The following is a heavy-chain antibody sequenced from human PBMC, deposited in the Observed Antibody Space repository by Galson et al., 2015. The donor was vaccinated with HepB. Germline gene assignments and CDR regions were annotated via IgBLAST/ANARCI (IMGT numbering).Heavy chain of an antibody. V-gene: IGHV1-69*13. CDR2: IIPIFGTA. CDR3: ARCGGDCYSENNWFDP. D-gene: IGHD2-21*01. CDR1: GGTFSSYA. J-gene: IGHJ5*02. Sequence: SVKVSCKASGGTFSSYAISWVRQAPGQGLEWMGGIIPIFGTANYAQKFQGRVTITADESTSTAYMELSSLRSEDTAAYYCARCGGDCYSENNWFDPWGQGTLVTVSS.